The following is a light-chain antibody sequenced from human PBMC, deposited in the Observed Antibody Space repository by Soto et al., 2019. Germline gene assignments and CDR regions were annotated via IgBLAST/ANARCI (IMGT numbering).Light chain of an antibody. CDR1: QSINTW. V-gene: IGKV1-5*03. J-gene: IGKJ1*01. CDR2: EGS. Sequence: DIQMTQSPSTLSASVGDRITITCRASQSINTWLAWYQQKPGEAPKLLIYEGSTLESGVPSRFSGSGSGTEFTLTISRLQPDDFETYYCQQYKNYSRTFGQGTKVEVK. CDR3: QQYKNYSRT.